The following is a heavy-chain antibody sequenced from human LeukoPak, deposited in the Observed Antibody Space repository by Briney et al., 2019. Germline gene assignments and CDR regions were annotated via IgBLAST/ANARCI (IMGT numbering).Heavy chain of an antibody. D-gene: IGHD3-22*01. CDR3: ARGPTYYHDSDDIGLEY. CDR1: GGSISSGGYY. J-gene: IGHJ4*02. CDR2: IYYSGST. V-gene: IGHV4-31*03. Sequence: PSQTLSLTCTVSGGSISSGGYYWSWIRQHPGKGLEWIGYIYYSGSTYYNPSLKSRVTISVDTSKNQFSLKLSSVTAADTAVYYCARGPTYYHDSDDIGLEYWGQGTLVTVSS.